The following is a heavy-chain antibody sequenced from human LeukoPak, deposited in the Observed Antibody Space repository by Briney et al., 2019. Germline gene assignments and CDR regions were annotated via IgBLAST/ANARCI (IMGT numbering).Heavy chain of an antibody. D-gene: IGHD5-18*01. J-gene: IGHJ4*02. Sequence: SVKVSCKASGGTFSSYAISWVRQAPGQGLEWMGGIIPIFGTANYAQKFQGRVTITTDESTSTAYMELSSLRSEDTAVYYCTCQLGGYSYGHRVWGQGTLVTVSS. CDR2: IIPIFGTA. CDR1: GGTFSSYA. CDR3: TCQLGGYSYGHRV. V-gene: IGHV1-69*05.